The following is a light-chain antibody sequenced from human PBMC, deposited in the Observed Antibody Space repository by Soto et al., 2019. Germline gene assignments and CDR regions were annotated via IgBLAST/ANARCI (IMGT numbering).Light chain of an antibody. J-gene: IGKJ5*01. CDR2: DAS. Sequence: ESVLTQSPGTLSLSTGDRAPLSCRASQSVSNYLAWYQQKPGQAPRLLIYDASNRATGIPARFSGSGSGTDFTLTISCLEPDDFAVYYCQQRNNWPSFGQVTLLAI. CDR3: QQRNNWPS. CDR1: QSVSNY. V-gene: IGKV3-11*01.